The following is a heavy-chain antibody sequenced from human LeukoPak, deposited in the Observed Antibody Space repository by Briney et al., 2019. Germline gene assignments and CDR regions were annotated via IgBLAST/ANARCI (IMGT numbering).Heavy chain of an antibody. V-gene: IGHV1-18*01. CDR3: ARDPCGGSCYSYYYHYGMDV. Sequence: EASVKVSCKASGYTFTSYGISWVRQAPGQGLEWMGWISAYNGNTHYAQKLQGRVTMTTDTSTSTAYMELRSLRSDDTAVYYCARDPCGGSCYSYYYHYGMDVWGQGTTVAVSS. CDR1: GYTFTSYG. CDR2: ISAYNGNT. J-gene: IGHJ6*02. D-gene: IGHD2-15*01.